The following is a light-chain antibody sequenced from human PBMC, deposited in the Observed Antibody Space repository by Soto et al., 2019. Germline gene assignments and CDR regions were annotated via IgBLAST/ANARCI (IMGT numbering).Light chain of an antibody. J-gene: IGLJ1*01. CDR1: SSDIGAGYE. CDR2: ENT. CDR3: SSYISSSTVHV. Sequence: QSVLTQPPSVSGAPGQTVTISCTGSSSDIGAGYEVHWYQQVPGTAPKLLIFENTNRPSGVPDRFSGSKSGASASLAITGLQAEDEADYYCSSYISSSTVHVFGTGTKLTVL. V-gene: IGLV1-40*01.